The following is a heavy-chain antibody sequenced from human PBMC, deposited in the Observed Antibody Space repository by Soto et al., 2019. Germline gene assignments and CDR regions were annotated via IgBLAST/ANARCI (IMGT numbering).Heavy chain of an antibody. CDR1: GFTFDDYA. V-gene: IGHV3-9*01. CDR2: ISWNGGTI. J-gene: IGHJ4*02. CDR3: AKADLRAVGGTRTTLDY. Sequence: EVQLVESGGGLIQPGRSLRRSCAAAGFTFDDYAMHWVRQAPGKGLEWVAGISWNGGTIGYAASVKGRFTISRDNAMNSLHLQMHSLRTEDTALYYCAKADLRAVGGTRTTLDYWGQGTLVSVSS. D-gene: IGHD6-19*01.